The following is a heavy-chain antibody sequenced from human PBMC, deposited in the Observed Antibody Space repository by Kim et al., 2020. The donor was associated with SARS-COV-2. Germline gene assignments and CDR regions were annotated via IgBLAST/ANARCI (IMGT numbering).Heavy chain of an antibody. CDR3: ASGPHDPYAY. CDR2: IA. J-gene: IGHJ4*02. D-gene: IGHD3-16*01. Sequence: IANYAQKFQGRVTITADKSTSTAYMELSSLRSEDTAVYYCASGPHDPYAYWGQGTLVTVSS. V-gene: IGHV1-69*02.